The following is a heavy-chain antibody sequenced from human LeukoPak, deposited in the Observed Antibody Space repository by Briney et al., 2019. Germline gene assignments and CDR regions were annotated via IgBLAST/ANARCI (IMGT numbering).Heavy chain of an antibody. CDR1: GYTFTSYG. CDR3: ATIAARRGDRYYFDY. Sequence: ASVKVSCKASGYTFTSYGISWVRQAPGQGLEWMGWISAYNGNTNYAQKLQGRVTMTTDTSTSTAYMELRGLRSDDTAVYYCATIAARRGDRYYFDYWGQGTLVTVSS. V-gene: IGHV1-18*01. CDR2: ISAYNGNT. J-gene: IGHJ4*02. D-gene: IGHD6-6*01.